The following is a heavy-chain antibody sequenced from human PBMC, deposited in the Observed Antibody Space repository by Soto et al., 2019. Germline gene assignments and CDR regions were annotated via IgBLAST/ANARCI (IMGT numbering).Heavy chain of an antibody. CDR3: ASGGDPYYYDSTDYYPD. J-gene: IGHJ4*02. V-gene: IGHV4-30-4*01. CDR2: IFYSGST. D-gene: IGHD3-22*01. Sequence: SETLSLTCTVSGGSISSGDYYWSWIRQPPGKGLEWIGSIFYSGSTYYNPSLKSRVNILVDTSKKQFSLKLSSVTAADTAVYYCASGGDPYYYDSTDYYPDWGQGTLVTVSS. CDR1: GGSISSGDYY.